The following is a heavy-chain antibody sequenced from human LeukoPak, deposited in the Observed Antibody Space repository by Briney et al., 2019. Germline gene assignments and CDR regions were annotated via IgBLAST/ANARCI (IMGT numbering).Heavy chain of an antibody. V-gene: IGHV1-69*04. CDR3: ARRSRYCSSTSCYGMDV. J-gene: IGHJ6*02. CDR2: VIPILGIA. CDR1: GGTFSSYA. Sequence: SVKVSCKASGGTFSSYAISWVRQAPGQGLERMGRVIPILGIANYAQKFQGRVTITADKSTSTAYMELSSLRSEDTAVYYCARRSRYCSSTSCYGMDVWGQGTTVTVSS. D-gene: IGHD2-2*01.